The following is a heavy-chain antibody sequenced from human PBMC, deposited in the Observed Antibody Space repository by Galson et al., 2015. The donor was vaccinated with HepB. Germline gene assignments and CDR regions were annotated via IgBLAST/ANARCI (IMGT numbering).Heavy chain of an antibody. CDR2: IDRTSAFI. V-gene: IGHV3-21*01. D-gene: IGHD1-1*01. CDR1: GFSLDETIYN. CDR3: ARVLVGWNPINYFYYGIDV. J-gene: IGHJ6*02. Sequence: SLRLSCAASGFSLDETIYNITWVRQTPGKGLEWVSSIDRTSAFIRYADSIKGRFTSSRDNAKNSVFLQMNSLRVEDTAVYFRARVLVGWNPINYFYYGIDVWGQGTTVTVSS.